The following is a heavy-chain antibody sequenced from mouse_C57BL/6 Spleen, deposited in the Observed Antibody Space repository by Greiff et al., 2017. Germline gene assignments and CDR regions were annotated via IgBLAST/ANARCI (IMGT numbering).Heavy chain of an antibody. CDR2: IYPGDGDT. CDR1: GYAFSSYW. CDR3: ARGGYYCGSSSAWFAY. Sequence: QVQLQQSGAELVKPGASVKISCKASGYAFSSYWMNWVKQRPGKGLEWIGQIYPGDGDTNYNGKFKGNATLTADKSSSTAYMQLSSLTSEDSAVYFGARGGYYCGSSSAWFAYWGQGTLVTVSA. V-gene: IGHV1-80*01. J-gene: IGHJ3*01. D-gene: IGHD1-1*01.